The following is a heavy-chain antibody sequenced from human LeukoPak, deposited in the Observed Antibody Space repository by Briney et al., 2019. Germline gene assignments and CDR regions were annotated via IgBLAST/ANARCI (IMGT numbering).Heavy chain of an antibody. Sequence: ASVKVSCKASGYTFTSYYMHWVRQAPGQGLEWMGIINPSGGTTRHAQRFQGRVSMTRDTSTSTVYMELSSLRSEDTAVYYCARDNRGERTPGWGYGGFDIWGQGTMVSVSS. CDR2: INPSGGTT. D-gene: IGHD3-16*01. CDR1: GYTFTSYY. J-gene: IGHJ3*02. CDR3: ARDNRGERTPGWGYGGFDI. V-gene: IGHV1-46*01.